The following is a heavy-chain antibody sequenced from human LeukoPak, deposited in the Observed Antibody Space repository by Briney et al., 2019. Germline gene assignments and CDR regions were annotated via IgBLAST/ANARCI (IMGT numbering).Heavy chain of an antibody. J-gene: IGHJ4*02. CDR1: GFTFSSYA. Sequence: HTGGSLRLSCAASGFTFSSYAMSWVRQAPGKGLEWVSAISGNGGSTYYADSVKGRFTISRDNSKNTLYLQMNSLRAEDTAVYYCAKGGRTTVTTGGDFDYWGQGTLVTVSS. CDR3: AKGGRTTVTTGGDFDY. CDR2: ISGNGGST. D-gene: IGHD4-17*01. V-gene: IGHV3-23*01.